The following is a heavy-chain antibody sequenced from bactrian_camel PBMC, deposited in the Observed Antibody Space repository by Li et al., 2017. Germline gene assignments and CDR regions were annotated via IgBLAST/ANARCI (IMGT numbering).Heavy chain of an antibody. V-gene: IGHV3S1*01. Sequence: HVQLVESGGGLVQRGGSLKLSCEASGYVFNEHCMAWFRQAPGKDREGVASIDTDGGATYEDSVKGRFTISKDNAKNTLYLQMNSLKPEDTAMYYCAARLLTGWCRVTGDSPLRARQSFAYWGQGTQVTVS. CDR3: AARLLTGWCRVTGDSPLRARQSFAY. CDR2: IDTDGGAT. CDR1: GYVFNEHC. J-gene: IGHJ6*01. D-gene: IGHD5*01.